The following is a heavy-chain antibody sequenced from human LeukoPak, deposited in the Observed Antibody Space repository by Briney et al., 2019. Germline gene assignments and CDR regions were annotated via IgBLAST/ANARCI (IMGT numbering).Heavy chain of an antibody. Sequence: SETLSLTGTVSSYSSSSGYYWGWIRQPPGKGLEWIGSIYHSGSTYYNPSLKSRVTISVDTSKNQFSLKLSSVTAADTAVYYCARDENSSSGGGWFDPWGQGTLVTVSS. CDR2: IYHSGST. V-gene: IGHV4-38-2*02. CDR1: SYSSSSGYY. D-gene: IGHD6-6*01. CDR3: ARDENSSSGGGWFDP. J-gene: IGHJ5*02.